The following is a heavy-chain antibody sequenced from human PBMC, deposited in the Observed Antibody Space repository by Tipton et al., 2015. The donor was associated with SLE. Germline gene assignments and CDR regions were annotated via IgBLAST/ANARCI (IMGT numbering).Heavy chain of an antibody. CDR2: IYYSGST. V-gene: IGHV4-39*01. Sequence: TLSLTCTVSGGSISSSNYYWGWIRQPPGKGLEWIGSIYYSGSTYYNPSLKSRVTISVDTSKNQFSLKLSSVTAADTAVYYCAKTVPGTTDAFDIWGQGTMVTVSS. CDR3: AKTVPGTTDAFDI. D-gene: IGHD1-1*01. J-gene: IGHJ3*02. CDR1: GGSISSSNYY.